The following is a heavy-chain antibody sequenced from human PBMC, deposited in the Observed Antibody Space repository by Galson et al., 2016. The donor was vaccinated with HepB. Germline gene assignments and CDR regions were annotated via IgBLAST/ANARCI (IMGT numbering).Heavy chain of an antibody. J-gene: IGHJ4*02. Sequence: SLRLSCAASGFTFSNFWMAWVRQAPGKGLEWVSAISGSGESIYYAAYVKGRFTISRDNSKNTLHLQMNNLRAEDTAIYYCARDVRRFSSCCNDYWGQGTLVTVSS. CDR3: ARDVRRFSSCCNDY. CDR2: ISGSGESI. CDR1: GFTFSNFW. V-gene: IGHV3-23*01. D-gene: IGHD6-13*01.